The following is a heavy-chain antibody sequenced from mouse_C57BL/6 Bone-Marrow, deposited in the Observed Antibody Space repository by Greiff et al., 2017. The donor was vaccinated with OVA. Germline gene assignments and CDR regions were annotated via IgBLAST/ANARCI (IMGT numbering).Heavy chain of an antibody. CDR3: TTYDYYGSSPDY. CDR1: GFNIKDDY. D-gene: IGHD1-1*01. J-gene: IGHJ2*01. Sequence: LQESGAELVRPGASVKLSCTASGFNIKDDYMHWVKQRPEQGLEWIGWIDPENGDTEYASKFQGKATITADTSSNTAYLQLSSLTSEDTAVYYCTTYDYYGSSPDYWGQGTTLTVSS. CDR2: IDPENGDT. V-gene: IGHV14-4*01.